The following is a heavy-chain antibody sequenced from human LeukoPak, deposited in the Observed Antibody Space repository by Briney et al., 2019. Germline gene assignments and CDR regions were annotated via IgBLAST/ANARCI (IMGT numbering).Heavy chain of an antibody. CDR1: DYTFTNYG. Sequence: ASVKVSCKASDYTFTNYGISWVRQAPGQGLEWMGWISGYNGMTYYPQKLQGRVTVTTDTSTRTAYMELRSLRSDDTAVYYCARTTLDCTNGLCYEYWGQGTLVTVSS. D-gene: IGHD2-8*01. V-gene: IGHV1-18*01. J-gene: IGHJ4*02. CDR2: ISGYNGMT. CDR3: ARTTLDCTNGLCYEY.